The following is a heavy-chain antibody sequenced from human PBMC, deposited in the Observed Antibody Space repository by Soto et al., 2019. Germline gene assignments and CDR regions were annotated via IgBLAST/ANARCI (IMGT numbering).Heavy chain of an antibody. J-gene: IGHJ2*01. CDR1: GFTFSSYA. Sequence: VQLLESGGGLVQPGGSLRLSCAASGFTFSSYAMTWVRQAPGKGLEWIGYIYYSGSTYYNPSLKSRVTISVDTSKNQFSLKLSSVTAADTAVYYCARGPYYDILTGYRYWYFDLWGRGTLVTVSS. D-gene: IGHD3-9*01. CDR3: ARGPYYDILTGYRYWYFDL. CDR2: IYYSGST. V-gene: IGHV4-31*02.